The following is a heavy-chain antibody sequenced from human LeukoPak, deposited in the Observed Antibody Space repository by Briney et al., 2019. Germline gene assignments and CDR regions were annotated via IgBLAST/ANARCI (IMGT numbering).Heavy chain of an antibody. Sequence: SETLSLTCTVSGYSISSGYYWGWIRQPPGKGLEWIGSIYHSGSTYSNPSLKSRLTISVDTSKNQFSLKLSSVTAADTAVYYCARETRTIFGVVITFSWFDPWGQGTLVTVSS. CDR1: GYSISSGYY. J-gene: IGHJ5*02. CDR3: ARETRTIFGVVITFSWFDP. CDR2: IYHSGST. D-gene: IGHD3-3*01. V-gene: IGHV4-38-2*02.